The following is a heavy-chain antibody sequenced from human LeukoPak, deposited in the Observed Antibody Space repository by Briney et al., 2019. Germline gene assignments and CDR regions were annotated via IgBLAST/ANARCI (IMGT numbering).Heavy chain of an antibody. CDR3: ARVRERNYFDNSGYDRNYFDY. V-gene: IGHV1-2*06. J-gene: IGHJ4*02. CDR2: FNPNSGDT. D-gene: IGHD3-22*01. Sequence: ASVKVSRKASGYTFTDYYLHWVRQAPGQGLEWMGRFNPNSGDTKYAQKLQGRVTMTGDTSISTAYMELGGLRSDDTAVYYCARVRERNYFDNSGYDRNYFDYWGQGALVTVSS. CDR1: GYTFTDYY.